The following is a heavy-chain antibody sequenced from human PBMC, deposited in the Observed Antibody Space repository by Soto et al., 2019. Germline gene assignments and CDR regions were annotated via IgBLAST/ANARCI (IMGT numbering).Heavy chain of an antibody. CDR2: IYPSDSST. V-gene: IGHV5-51*01. Sequence: EVQLVQSGAEVKKPGESLKISCKGSGYRFTTYWIGWVRQMPGQGLQLMAIIYPSDSSTRYSPSFQGQVTISADKSISTAYLQWSSLKATDTAMYYCVRSYVEMAPYDYLGQGTLVTVSS. J-gene: IGHJ4*02. CDR3: VRSYVEMAPYDY. D-gene: IGHD3-16*01. CDR1: GYRFTTYW.